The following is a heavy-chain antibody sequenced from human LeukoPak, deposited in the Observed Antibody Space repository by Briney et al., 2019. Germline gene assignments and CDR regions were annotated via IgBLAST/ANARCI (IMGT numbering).Heavy chain of an antibody. D-gene: IGHD3-22*01. CDR2: IYSSGST. CDR1: GDSISNYD. J-gene: IGHJ5*02. CDR3: ARDSRRYYGLFDP. V-gene: IGHV4-4*07. Sequence: PSETLSLTCTVSGDSISNYDWSRIRQPAGKGLEWIGRIYSSGSTKYNPSLKSRVTMSVDTSKNQFSLKLSSVTAADTAVYYCARDSRRYYGLFDPWGQGTLVTVSS.